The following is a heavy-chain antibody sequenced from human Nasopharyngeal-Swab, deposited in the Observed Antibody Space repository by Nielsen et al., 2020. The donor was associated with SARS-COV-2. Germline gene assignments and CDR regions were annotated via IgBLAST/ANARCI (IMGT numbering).Heavy chain of an antibody. CDR1: GFTFSIYS. J-gene: IGHJ4*02. CDR3: AREDYGGNMNY. D-gene: IGHD4-23*01. V-gene: IGHV3-48*01. Sequence: GESLKISCAASGFTFSIYSMNWVRQAPGKGLEWVAYISSSSSTIYYADSVKGRFTISRDNAKNSLYLQMNGLRAEDTAVYYCAREDYGGNMNYWGQGTLVTVSS. CDR2: ISSSSSTI.